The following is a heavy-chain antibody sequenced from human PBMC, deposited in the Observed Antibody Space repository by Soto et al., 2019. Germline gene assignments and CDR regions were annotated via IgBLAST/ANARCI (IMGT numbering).Heavy chain of an antibody. D-gene: IGHD3-9*01. CDR2: IYYSGST. J-gene: IGHJ4*02. CDR1: GGSISSSSYY. Sequence: SETLSLTCTVSGGSISSSSYYWGWIRQPPGKGLEWIGSIYYSGSTYYNPSLKSRVTISVDTSKNQFSLKLSSVTAADTAVYYCARQRRDILTGYYQNFDYWGQGTLVTVSS. V-gene: IGHV4-39*01. CDR3: ARQRRDILTGYYQNFDY.